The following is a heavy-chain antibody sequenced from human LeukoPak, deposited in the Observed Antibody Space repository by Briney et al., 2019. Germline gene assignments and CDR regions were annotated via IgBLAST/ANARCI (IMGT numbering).Heavy chain of an antibody. CDR2: VNSDGSIT. CDR3: AKDSARGYCSGGSCYSGYYYYYMDV. Sequence: PGGSLRLSCAVSGFTFSSYWMHWVRQAPGKGLVWVSRVNSDGSITLYADSVKGRFTISRDNAKNTLYLQMNSLRAEDTAVYYCAKDSARGYCSGGSCYSGYYYYYMDVWGKGTTVTISS. D-gene: IGHD2-15*01. CDR1: GFTFSSYW. V-gene: IGHV3-74*01. J-gene: IGHJ6*03.